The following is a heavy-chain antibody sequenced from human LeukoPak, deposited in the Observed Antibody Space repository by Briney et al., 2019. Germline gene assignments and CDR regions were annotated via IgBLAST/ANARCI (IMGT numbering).Heavy chain of an antibody. V-gene: IGHV4-38-2*02. CDR2: IYRSGST. CDR3: ARADSGTHYFDY. CDR1: GYSISSGYS. J-gene: IGHJ4*02. Sequence: SETLSLTCTVSGYSISSGYSWGWIRQPPGKGLEWIGSIYRSGSTYYNPSLKSRLTISVDTSKNQFSLKLSSVTAADTAVYYCARADSGTHYFDYWGQGTLVTVSS. D-gene: IGHD5-12*01.